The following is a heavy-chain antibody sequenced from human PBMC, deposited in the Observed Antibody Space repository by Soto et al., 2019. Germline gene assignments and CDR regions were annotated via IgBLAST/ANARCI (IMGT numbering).Heavy chain of an antibody. CDR1: GFTFSNAW. D-gene: IGHD1-26*01. CDR3: TTVANRYSGSFLFDY. J-gene: IGHJ4*02. V-gene: IGHV3-15*01. CDR2: IKSKTDGGTT. Sequence: PGGSLRLSCAASGFTFSNAWMSWFRQAPGKGLEWVGRIKSKTDGGTTDYAAPVKGRFTISRDDSKNTLYLQMNSLKTEDTAVYYCTTVANRYSGSFLFDYWGQGTLVTVSS.